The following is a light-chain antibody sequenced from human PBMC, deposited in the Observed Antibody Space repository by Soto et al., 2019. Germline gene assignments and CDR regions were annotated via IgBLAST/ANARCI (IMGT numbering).Light chain of an antibody. CDR2: DAS. V-gene: IGKV3-11*01. CDR3: QQRSKLPLT. Sequence: EGVVTHSPATLSLSPGESPTLFCRASQSVRNYLAWYQQNTGQAPRLVIYDASNRATGIPARFSGTLSETDFNLTISSLETEELAMYYCQQRSKLPLTFGHGTKVDIK. J-gene: IGKJ1*01. CDR1: QSVRNY.